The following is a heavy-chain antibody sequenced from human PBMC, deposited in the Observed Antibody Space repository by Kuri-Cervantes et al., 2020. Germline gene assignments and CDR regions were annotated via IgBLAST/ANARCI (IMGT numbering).Heavy chain of an antibody. CDR1: GFTFSSYA. Sequence: GESLKISCAASGFTFSSYAVSWVRQAPGKGLEWVSAISGSGGSTYYADSVKGRFTISRDNSKNTLYLQMNSLRAEDTAVYYCAREYYYGSGTTFDYWGQGTLVTVSS. CDR3: AREYYYGSGTTFDY. CDR2: ISGSGGST. D-gene: IGHD3-10*01. V-gene: IGHV3-23*01. J-gene: IGHJ4*02.